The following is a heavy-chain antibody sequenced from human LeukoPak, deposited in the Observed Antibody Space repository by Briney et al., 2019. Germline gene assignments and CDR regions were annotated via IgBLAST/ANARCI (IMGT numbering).Heavy chain of an antibody. D-gene: IGHD3-10*01. CDR2: INPNSGGT. CDR3: ARGYPRITMVRGHYYYYMDV. V-gene: IGHV1-2*02. J-gene: IGHJ6*03. CDR1: GYTFTGDY. Sequence: VASVKVSCKASGYTFTGDYMYWVRQAPGQGLEWMGWINPNSGGTKYAQKFQGRVTMTRDTSISTAYMELSRLRSEDTAVYYCARGYPRITMVRGHYYYYMDVWGKGTTVTVSS.